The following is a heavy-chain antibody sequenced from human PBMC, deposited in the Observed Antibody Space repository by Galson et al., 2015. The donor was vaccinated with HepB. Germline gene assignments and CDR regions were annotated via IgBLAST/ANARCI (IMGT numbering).Heavy chain of an antibody. Sequence: SVKVSCKASGYTFTGYYMHWVRQAPGQGLEWMGWINPNSGGTNYAQKFQGRVTMTRDTSISTAYMELSRLRSDDTAVYYCARDLVGGRITTAWYYFDYWGQGTLVTVSS. D-gene: IGHD1-14*01. CDR3: ARDLVGGRITTAWYYFDY. J-gene: IGHJ4*02. V-gene: IGHV1-2*02. CDR1: GYTFTGYY. CDR2: INPNSGGT.